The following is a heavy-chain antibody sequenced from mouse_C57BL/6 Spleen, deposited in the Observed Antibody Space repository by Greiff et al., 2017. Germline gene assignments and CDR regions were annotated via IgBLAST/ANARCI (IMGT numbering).Heavy chain of an antibody. CDR3: ARKGNWMFDY. CDR2: IYPSDGST. D-gene: IGHD2-1*01. CDR1: GYTFTSYD. J-gene: IGHJ2*01. V-gene: IGHV1-85*01. Sequence: QVQLQQSGPELVKPGASVKLFCKASGYTFTSYDINWVKQRPGQGLEWIGWIYPSDGSTKYNEKFKGKAKLTVDTSSNTAYMGLHSQTSVDSAVYFCARKGNWMFDYWDKGTTLTVSS.